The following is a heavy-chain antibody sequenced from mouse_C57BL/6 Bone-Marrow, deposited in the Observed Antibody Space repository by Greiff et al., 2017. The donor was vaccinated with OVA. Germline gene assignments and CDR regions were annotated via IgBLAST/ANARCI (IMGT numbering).Heavy chain of an antibody. CDR2: IWWDDDK. CDR3: ARRANWDGYFDV. J-gene: IGHJ1*03. CDR1: GFSLSTFGMG. V-gene: IGHV8-8*01. D-gene: IGHD4-1*01. Sequence: QVTLKVSGPGILQPSQTLSLTCSFSGFSLSTFGMGVGWIRQPSGQGLEWLAHIWWDDDKYYNPALKSRRTISKDTSKNQVFLKIASVDTADTATYYCARRANWDGYFDVWGTGTTVTVSS.